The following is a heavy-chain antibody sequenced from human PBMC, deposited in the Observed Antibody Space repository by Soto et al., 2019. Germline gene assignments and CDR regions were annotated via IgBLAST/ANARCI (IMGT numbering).Heavy chain of an antibody. CDR2: ISGSGGST. Sequence: PGGSLRLSCAASGFTFSSYAMSWVRQAPGKGLEWVSAISGSGGSTYYADSVKGRFTISRDNSKNTLYLQMNSLRAEDTAVYYCAKDLVAVATINNWFDPWGQGTLVTVSS. J-gene: IGHJ5*02. D-gene: IGHD5-12*01. CDR3: AKDLVAVATINNWFDP. V-gene: IGHV3-23*01. CDR1: GFTFSSYA.